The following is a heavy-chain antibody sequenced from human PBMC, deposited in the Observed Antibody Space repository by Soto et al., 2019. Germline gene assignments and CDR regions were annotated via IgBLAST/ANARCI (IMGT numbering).Heavy chain of an antibody. V-gene: IGHV4-30-2*01. Sequence: PSETLSLTCAVPGGSISSGGYSWSWIRQPPGKGLEWIGYIYHSGSTYYNPSLKSRVTISVDRSKNQFSLKLSSVTAADTAVYYCARGSSSWYYFDYWGQGTLVTVSS. J-gene: IGHJ4*02. CDR1: GGSISSGGYS. CDR2: IYHSGST. D-gene: IGHD6-13*01. CDR3: ARGSSSWYYFDY.